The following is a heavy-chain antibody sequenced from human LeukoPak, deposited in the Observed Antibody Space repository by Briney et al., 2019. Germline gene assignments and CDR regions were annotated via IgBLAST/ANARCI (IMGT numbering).Heavy chain of an antibody. V-gene: IGHV1-8*01. CDR2: MNPNSGNT. CDR3: ARGLDYYGSGSYLNRFDP. Sequence: ASVKVSCKASGYTFTSYDINWVRQATGQGLEWMGWMNPNSGNTGYAQKFQGRVTMTRNTSISTAYMELSSLRSEDTAVYYCARGLDYYGSGSYLNRFDPWGQGTLVTVSS. CDR1: GYTFTSYD. J-gene: IGHJ5*02. D-gene: IGHD3-10*01.